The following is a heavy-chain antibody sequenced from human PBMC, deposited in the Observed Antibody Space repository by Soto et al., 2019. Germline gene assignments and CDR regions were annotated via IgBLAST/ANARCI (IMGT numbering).Heavy chain of an antibody. CDR2: ISSSSSYI. Sequence: GGSLSLSCAASGFTFNSYSMNWVRQAPGKGLEWVSSISSSSSYIYYADAVKGRFTISRDNAKNSLYLQMNSLRAEDTAVYYCARSSPPDYWGKGTLVTVSS. D-gene: IGHD6-6*01. CDR1: GFTFNSYS. V-gene: IGHV3-21*01. J-gene: IGHJ4*02. CDR3: ARSSPPDY.